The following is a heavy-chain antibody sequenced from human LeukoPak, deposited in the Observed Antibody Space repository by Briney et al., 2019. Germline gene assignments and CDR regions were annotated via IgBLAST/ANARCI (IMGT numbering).Heavy chain of an antibody. CDR1: GFTFSSYS. Sequence: GGSLRLSCAASGFTFSSYSMNWVRQAPGKGLEWVSYISSSSTIYYADSVKGRFTISRDNAKNSLYLQMNSLRAEDTAVYYCARDLMGDYYFDYWGQGTLVTVSS. D-gene: IGHD2-8*01. V-gene: IGHV3-48*01. J-gene: IGHJ4*02. CDR2: ISSSSTI. CDR3: ARDLMGDYYFDY.